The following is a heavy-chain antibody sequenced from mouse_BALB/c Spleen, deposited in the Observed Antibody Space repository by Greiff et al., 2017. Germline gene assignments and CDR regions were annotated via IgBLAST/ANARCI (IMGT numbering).Heavy chain of an antibody. CDR3: ARSDGSYAMDY. D-gene: IGHD2-3*01. CDR1: GFTFSSYG. CDR2: ISSGGSYT. V-gene: IGHV5-6*02. J-gene: IGHJ4*01. Sequence: EVMLVESGGDLVKPGGSLKLSCAASGFTFSSYGMSWVRQTPDKRLEWVATISSGGSYTYYPDSVKGRFTISRDNAKNTLYLQMSSLKSEDTAMYYCARSDGSYAMDYWGQGTSVTVSS.